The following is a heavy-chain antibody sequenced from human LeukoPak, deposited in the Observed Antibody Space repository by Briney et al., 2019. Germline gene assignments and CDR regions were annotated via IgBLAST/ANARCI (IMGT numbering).Heavy chain of an antibody. J-gene: IGHJ2*01. CDR3: ARAYDILTGYPFFDL. V-gene: IGHV4-38-2*02. CDR2: PRYSGNT. D-gene: IGHD3-9*01. Sequence: EPSETLSLTRNVSGYSISSGYYWGWIRQPPGKGLEWIGNPRYSGNTYYNSSLKSRVTISLDTSKNQFSLKLTSVTATDTAFYYCARAYDILTGYPFFDLWGRGSLVTVSS. CDR1: GYSISSGYY.